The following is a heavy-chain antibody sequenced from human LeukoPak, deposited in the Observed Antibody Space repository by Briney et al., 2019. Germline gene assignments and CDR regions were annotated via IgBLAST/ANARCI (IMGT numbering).Heavy chain of an antibody. CDR2: ISSSGSTI. Sequence: GGSLRLSCAASGFTFSSYEMNWVRQAPGKGLEWVSYISSSGSTIYYADSVKGRFTISRDNAKNSLYLQMNSLRAEDTAVYYCARAGYYDSSGYYYWGQGTLVTVSS. J-gene: IGHJ4*02. V-gene: IGHV3-48*03. CDR1: GFTFSSYE. CDR3: ARAGYYDSSGYYY. D-gene: IGHD3-22*01.